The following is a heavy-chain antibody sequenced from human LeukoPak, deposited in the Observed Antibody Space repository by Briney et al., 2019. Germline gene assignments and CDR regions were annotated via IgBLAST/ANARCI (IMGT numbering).Heavy chain of an antibody. Sequence: ASVKVSCKASGYTFTGYYMHWVRQAPGQGLEWMGRINPNSGGTNYAQKFQGRVTMTRDTSISTAYMELSRLRSDDTAVYYCAGEPLRDYYDSSGYDYWGQGTLVTVSS. J-gene: IGHJ4*02. V-gene: IGHV1-2*06. CDR2: INPNSGGT. CDR1: GYTFTGYY. D-gene: IGHD3-22*01. CDR3: AGEPLRDYYDSSGYDY.